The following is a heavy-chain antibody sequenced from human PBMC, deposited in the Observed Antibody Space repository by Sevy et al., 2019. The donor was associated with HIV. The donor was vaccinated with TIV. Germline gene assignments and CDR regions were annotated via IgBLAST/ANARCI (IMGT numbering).Heavy chain of an antibody. CDR2: IKTVGGGR. CDR3: AREGDTVLVPTAVDAFDF. D-gene: IGHD2-2*01. Sequence: GGPLNPSCPASGLTFRNYGFHWAGQAPGRGLFWVPRIKTVGGGRASGDSVKGWFFISGENARNLVYLQMDGLRAEDTAVYYCAREGDTVLVPTAVDAFDFWGQGTMVTVSS. V-gene: IGHV3-74*01. J-gene: IGHJ3*01. CDR1: GLTFRNYG.